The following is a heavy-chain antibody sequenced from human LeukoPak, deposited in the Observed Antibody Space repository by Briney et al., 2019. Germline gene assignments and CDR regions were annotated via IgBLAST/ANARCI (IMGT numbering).Heavy chain of an antibody. J-gene: IGHJ4*02. CDR3: TTDRDDSYFDY. CDR2: IKSKTDGGTT. V-gene: IGHV3-15*01. CDR1: GFTFSNAW. D-gene: IGHD3-3*01. Sequence: PGGSLRLSCAAPGFTFSNAWMSWVRQAPGKGLEWVGRIKSKTDGGTTDYAAPVKGRFTISRDDSKNTLYLQMNSLKTEDTAVYYCTTDRDDSYFDYWGQGTLVTVSS.